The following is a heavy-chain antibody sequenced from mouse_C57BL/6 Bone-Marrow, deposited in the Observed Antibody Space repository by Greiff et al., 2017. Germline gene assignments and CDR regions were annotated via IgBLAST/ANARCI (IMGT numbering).Heavy chain of an antibody. CDR2: INPNNGGT. CDR1: GYTFTDYY. J-gene: IGHJ3*01. Sequence: EVQLQQSGPELVKPGASVKISCKASGYTFTDYYMNWVKQSHGKSLEWIGDINPNNGGTSYNQKFKGKATLTVDKSSSTAYMELRSLTSEDSAVYYCARYYCYDEWFAYWGQGTLVTVSA. CDR3: ARYYCYDEWFAY. V-gene: IGHV1-26*01. D-gene: IGHD2-12*01.